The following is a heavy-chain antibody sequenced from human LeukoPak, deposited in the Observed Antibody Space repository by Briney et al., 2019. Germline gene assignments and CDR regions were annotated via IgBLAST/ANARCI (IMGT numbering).Heavy chain of an antibody. D-gene: IGHD3-22*01. CDR2: IYASGST. Sequence: SETLSLTCTVSGGSISSYYWSWIRQPAGKGLEWIGRIYASGSTKYNPSLKSRVTMSVDTSKNQFSLKLSSVTAADTAVYYRARAISNDDNSGYYYWGQGTLVTVSS. V-gene: IGHV4-4*07. J-gene: IGHJ4*02. CDR3: ARAISNDDNSGYYY. CDR1: GGSISSYY.